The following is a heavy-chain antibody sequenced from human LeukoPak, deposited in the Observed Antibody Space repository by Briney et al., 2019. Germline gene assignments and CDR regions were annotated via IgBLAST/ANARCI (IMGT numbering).Heavy chain of an antibody. V-gene: IGHV4-34*01. CDR2: INHGRST. CDR3: ARGALLWFGDRMEYYFDY. J-gene: IGHJ4*02. D-gene: IGHD3-10*01. Sequence: SETLSLTCAVYGGSFSGYYWSWIRQPPGKGLQWIGEINHGRSTNYNPSLKSRVTISVDTSKNQFSLKLSSMTAADTAVYYCARGALLWFGDRMEYYFDYWGQGTLLTVSS. CDR1: GGSFSGYY.